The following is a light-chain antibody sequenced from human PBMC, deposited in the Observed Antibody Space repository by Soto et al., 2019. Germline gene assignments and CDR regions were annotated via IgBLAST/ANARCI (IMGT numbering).Light chain of an antibody. V-gene: IGKV1-5*03. CDR2: KAS. Sequence: TRMTQARSTLPASSRDRATLNCRASQSISRGLAWYQQKPGKAPKLLIYKASSLESGVPSRFSGSGSGTEFTLTISSLQPDDFATYYCQQYYSYFQTFGQGTKVDIK. CDR3: QQYYSYFQT. J-gene: IGKJ1*01. CDR1: QSISRG.